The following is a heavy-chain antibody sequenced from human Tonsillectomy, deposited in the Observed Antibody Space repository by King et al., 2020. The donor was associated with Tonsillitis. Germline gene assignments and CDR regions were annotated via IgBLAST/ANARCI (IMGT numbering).Heavy chain of an antibody. CDR3: AREAAAGPYYFDY. CDR2: IWYDGSNK. J-gene: IGHJ4*02. CDR1: GFTFSSYG. V-gene: IGHV3-33*08. D-gene: IGHD6-13*01. Sequence: QLVQSGGGVVQPGRSLSLSCAASGFTFSSYGMHWVRQAPGKGLEWVAVIWYDGSNKYYADSVKGRFTISRDNSKNTLYLQMNSLRAEDTAVYYCAREAAAGPYYFDYWGQGTLVTVSS.